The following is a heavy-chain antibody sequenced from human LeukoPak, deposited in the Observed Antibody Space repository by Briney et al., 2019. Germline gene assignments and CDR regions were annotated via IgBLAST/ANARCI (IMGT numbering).Heavy chain of an antibody. CDR2: IKQDGSEK. J-gene: IGHJ4*02. Sequence: GGSLILSCAASGFTFSSPWMIWVRQAPGKGLEWVANIKQDGSEKYYVDSVKGRFTISRDNAKNSLYLQMNSLRAEDTAVYYCARDLDWGCFDYWGQGTLVTVSS. D-gene: IGHD3/OR15-3a*01. CDR1: GFTFSSPW. CDR3: ARDLDWGCFDY. V-gene: IGHV3-7*04.